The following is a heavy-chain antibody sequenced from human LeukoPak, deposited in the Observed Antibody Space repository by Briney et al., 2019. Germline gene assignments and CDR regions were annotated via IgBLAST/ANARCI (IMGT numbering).Heavy chain of an antibody. J-gene: IGHJ4*02. Sequence: SETLSLTCTVSGGSISSGGYYWSWIRQHPGKGLEWIGYIYYSGSTYYNPSLKSRVTISVDTSKNQFSLKLSSVTAADTAVYYCARAEWAPTSLYFDYWGQGTLVTVSS. D-gene: IGHD1-26*01. CDR3: ARAEWAPTSLYFDY. CDR2: IYYSGST. CDR1: GGSISSGGYY. V-gene: IGHV4-31*03.